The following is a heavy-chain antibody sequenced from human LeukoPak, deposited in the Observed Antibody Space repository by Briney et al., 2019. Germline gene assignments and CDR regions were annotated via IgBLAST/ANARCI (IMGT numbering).Heavy chain of an antibody. CDR2: ISSNSNYI. CDR3: ARVPAGAQLGFDY. CDR1: GFTFNSYD. D-gene: IGHD6-6*01. J-gene: IGHJ4*02. Sequence: PGGSLRLSCAASGFTFNSYDMNWVRQAPGKGLEWVSSISSNSNYIYYADSVKGRFTISRDNAKNSLYLQMNSLRAEDTAVYYCARVPAGAQLGFDYWGQGTLVTVSS. V-gene: IGHV3-21*01.